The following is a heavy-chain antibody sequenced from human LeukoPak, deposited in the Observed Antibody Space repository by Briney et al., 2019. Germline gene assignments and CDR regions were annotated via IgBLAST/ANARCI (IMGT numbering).Heavy chain of an antibody. CDR2: IDWDDDK. D-gene: IGHD3-3*01. Sequence: ESGPTLVNPTQTLTLTCTFSGFSLGTSGMRVSWIRHPPGKALESLARIDWDDDKFYNTSLKTRLTISKDTSKNQVVLTMTNMDPVDTATYYCARMSGPRGGPPYFDFWGQGTLVTVSS. J-gene: IGHJ4*02. CDR3: ARMSGPRGGPPYFDF. CDR1: GFSLGTSGMR. V-gene: IGHV2-70*04.